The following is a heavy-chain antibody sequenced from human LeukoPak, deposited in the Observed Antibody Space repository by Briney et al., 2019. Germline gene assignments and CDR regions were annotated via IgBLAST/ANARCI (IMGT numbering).Heavy chain of an antibody. J-gene: IGHJ4*02. Sequence: PSETLSVTCAVYGGSFSGYYCSWIRQPPGKGLEWIGEINHSGSTNYNPSLKSRVTISVDTSKNQFSLKLSSVTAADTAVYYCARTPYSRSFVDYWGQGTLVTVSS. CDR3: ARTPYSRSFVDY. CDR2: INHSGST. D-gene: IGHD2-15*01. V-gene: IGHV4-34*01. CDR1: GGSFSGYY.